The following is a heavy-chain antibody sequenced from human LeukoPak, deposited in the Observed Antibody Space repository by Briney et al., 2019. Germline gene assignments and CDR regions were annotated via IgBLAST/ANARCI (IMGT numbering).Heavy chain of an antibody. Sequence: GGSLRLSCAASGFTFSSYSMNWARQAPGKGLEWVSYISSSSSTIYYADSVKGRFTISRDNAKNSLYLQMNSLRAEDTAVYCCARVLIAAHTGGFDYWGQGTLVTVSS. J-gene: IGHJ4*02. CDR3: ARVLIAAHTGGFDY. CDR2: ISSSSSTI. D-gene: IGHD6-13*01. V-gene: IGHV3-48*01. CDR1: GFTFSSYS.